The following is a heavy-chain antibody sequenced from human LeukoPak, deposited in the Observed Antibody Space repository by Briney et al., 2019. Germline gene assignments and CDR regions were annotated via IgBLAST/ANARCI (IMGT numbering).Heavy chain of an antibody. D-gene: IGHD3-16*01. J-gene: IGHJ4*01. CDR1: GASISNNF. CDR3: ASHRDSYDT. V-gene: IGHV4-59*08. CDR2: IYSSGSA. Sequence: SETLSLTCTVSGASISNNFGTCIWQPPGQGLEWIGYIYSSGSAKYNPSLKSRVIISGDTSKNQISLNLTSVTAADTAVYFCASHRDSYDTWGPGTLVTVSS.